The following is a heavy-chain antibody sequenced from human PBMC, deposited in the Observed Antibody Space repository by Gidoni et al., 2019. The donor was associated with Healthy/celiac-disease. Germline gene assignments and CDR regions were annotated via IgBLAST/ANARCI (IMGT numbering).Heavy chain of an antibody. CDR3: AIPDYGDYESEGPGVLNNWFDP. Sequence: QLQLQESGPGRVKPSETLSRTCTVSGGSISSSSYYWGGIRQPPGKGLEWIGSIDYSGSTYYNPSLKRRVTISVDTSKNQFSLKLSSVTAADTAVYYCAIPDYGDYESEGPGVLNNWFDPWGQGTLVTVSS. CDR1: GGSISSSSYY. J-gene: IGHJ5*02. D-gene: IGHD4-17*01. CDR2: IDYSGST. V-gene: IGHV4-39*01.